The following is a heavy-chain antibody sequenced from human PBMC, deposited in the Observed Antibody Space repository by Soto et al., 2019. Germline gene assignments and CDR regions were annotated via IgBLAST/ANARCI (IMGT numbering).Heavy chain of an antibody. V-gene: IGHV4-39*01. CDR3: ARHEEGAAADRPLDY. J-gene: IGHJ4*02. CDR1: GGSISSSSYY. D-gene: IGHD6-13*01. Sequence: PSETLSLTCTVSGGSISSSSYYWGWIRQPPGKGLEWIGSIYYSGRTHNNPALESRVTMSIDTYTNQFSLKMNSVTAADTAVYYCARHEEGAAADRPLDYWGQGTLVTVSS. CDR2: IYYSGRT.